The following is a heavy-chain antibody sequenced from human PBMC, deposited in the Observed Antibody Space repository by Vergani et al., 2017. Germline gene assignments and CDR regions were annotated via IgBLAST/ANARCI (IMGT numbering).Heavy chain of an antibody. CDR2: IYYSGST. Sequence: QLQLQESGPGLVKPSETLSLTCTVSGGSISSSSYYWGWIRQPPGKGLEWIGSIYYSGSTYYNPSLKSRVTISVDTAKNQLSLKLSAVTAADTAVYYCARLGYCSGGSCYYPFDYWGQGTLVTVSS. CDR3: ARLGYCSGGSCYYPFDY. D-gene: IGHD2-15*01. CDR1: GGSISSSSYY. V-gene: IGHV4-39*01. J-gene: IGHJ4*02.